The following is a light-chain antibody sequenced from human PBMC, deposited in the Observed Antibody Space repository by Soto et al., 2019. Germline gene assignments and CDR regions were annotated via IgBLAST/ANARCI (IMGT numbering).Light chain of an antibody. Sequence: DIQLTQCPSTLSASVGDRVIITCRASQTIGTWLAWYQERPGKATKLLIYKASTLERGVPSRFSGSGSGTEFTLSISNLQPEDFATYYCHLYNTYSPTLGQGTKLDI. CDR1: QTIGTW. J-gene: IGKJ2*01. CDR2: KAS. V-gene: IGKV1-5*03. CDR3: HLYNTYSPT.